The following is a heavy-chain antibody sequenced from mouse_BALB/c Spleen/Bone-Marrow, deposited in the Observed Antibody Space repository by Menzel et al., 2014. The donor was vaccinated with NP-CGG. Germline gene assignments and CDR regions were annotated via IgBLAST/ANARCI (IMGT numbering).Heavy chain of an antibody. CDR2: IYPGDGDT. J-gene: IGHJ4*01. Sequence: QVQLQQSGAELVRPGSSVKISCKAPGYAFSSYWMSWVKQRPGQGLEWIGQIYPGDGDTNYNGKFKGKATLTVDKSSSTAYMQLSSLTSEDSAVYFCARWLPAMDYWGQGTSVTVSS. CDR1: GYAFSSYW. D-gene: IGHD2-2*01. V-gene: IGHV1-80*01. CDR3: ARWLPAMDY.